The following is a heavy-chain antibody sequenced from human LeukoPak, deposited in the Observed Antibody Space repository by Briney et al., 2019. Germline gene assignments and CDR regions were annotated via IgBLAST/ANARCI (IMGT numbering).Heavy chain of an antibody. J-gene: IGHJ4*02. CDR3: ARIPLGYSGAYYFDY. D-gene: IGHD5-12*01. Sequence: PSETLSLTCTVSRGSISGSIRSYYWGWLRQPPGKGLEWIGYISSSVSVNDNPSLRSRVTISVDTSKNQFFLNLSSVSAADTAVYYCARIPLGYSGAYYFDYWGQGTLVTVSP. CDR2: ISSSVSV. CDR1: RGSISGSIRSYY. V-gene: IGHV4-61*05.